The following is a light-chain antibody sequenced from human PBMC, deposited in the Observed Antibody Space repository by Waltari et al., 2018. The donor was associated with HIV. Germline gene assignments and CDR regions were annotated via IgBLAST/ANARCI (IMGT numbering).Light chain of an antibody. J-gene: IGLJ3*02. Sequence: QSALTQPAYVSGSPGQSITISCTGTSSDVGSYNLVSWYQQHPGKAPKPMIYGVSKRPSGVSNRFSGSKSGNTASLTISGLQAEDEADYYCCSYAGSSIWVFGGGTKLTVL. V-gene: IGLV2-23*02. CDR2: GVS. CDR3: CSYAGSSIWV. CDR1: SSDVGSYNL.